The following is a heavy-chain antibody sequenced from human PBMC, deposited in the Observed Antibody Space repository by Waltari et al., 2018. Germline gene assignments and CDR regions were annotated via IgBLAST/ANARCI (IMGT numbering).Heavy chain of an antibody. Sequence: QVHLVESGEGVVQPGRSLRLSCAASGFSLTNNPLHWVRQAPGKGLEWLALISQEGNGQQYSDSARGRFTISRDIFKNTLYLQMDSLRPDDTGLYFCARETYSSGRVGVFGDWGQGTLVTVSS. CDR1: GFSLTNNP. J-gene: IGHJ4*02. CDR2: ISQEGNGQ. V-gene: IGHV3-30*04. D-gene: IGHD3-22*01. CDR3: ARETYSSGRVGVFGD.